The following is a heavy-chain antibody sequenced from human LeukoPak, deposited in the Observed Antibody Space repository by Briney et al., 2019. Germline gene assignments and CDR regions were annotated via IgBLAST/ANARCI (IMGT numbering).Heavy chain of an antibody. J-gene: IGHJ4*02. CDR1: GYTLTELS. V-gene: IGHV1-24*01. CDR3: ARGDRGYSYGNYLDY. D-gene: IGHD5-18*01. CDR2: FDPEDGET. Sequence: GASVKVSCKVSGYTLTELSMHWVRQAPGKGLEWMGGFDPEDGETIYAQKFQGRVTMTRDMSTSTVYMELSSLRSEDTAVYYCARGDRGYSYGNYLDYWGQGTLVTVSS.